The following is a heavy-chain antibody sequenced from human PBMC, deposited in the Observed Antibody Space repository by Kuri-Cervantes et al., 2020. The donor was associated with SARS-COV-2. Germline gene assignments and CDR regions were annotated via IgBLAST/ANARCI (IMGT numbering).Heavy chain of an antibody. Sequence: SLKISCAASGFTLDDYAMHWVRQAPGKGLEWVSGISWNSGSIGYADSVKGRFTISRDNAKNSLYLQMNSLRAEDTAVYYCARDPPSSVYDFWSGYYTFSDYWGQGTLVTVSS. D-gene: IGHD3-3*01. CDR3: ARDPPSSVYDFWSGYYTFSDY. CDR1: GFTLDDYA. V-gene: IGHV3-9*01. CDR2: ISWNSGSI. J-gene: IGHJ4*02.